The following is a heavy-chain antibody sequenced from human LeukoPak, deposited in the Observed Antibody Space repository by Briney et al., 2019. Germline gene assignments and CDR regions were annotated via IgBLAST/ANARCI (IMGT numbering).Heavy chain of an antibody. V-gene: IGHV3-23*01. D-gene: IGHD6-19*01. J-gene: IGHJ4*02. CDR2: ISGSGDNT. CDR3: AKVGIEQWLSQGQLFDY. Sequence: GGTLRLSCAASGFTFSTYGMSWVRQAPGKGLEWVSGISGSGDNTHYADSVKGRFTISRDNSKNTLYLQMNSLRAEDTAVYYCAKVGIEQWLSQGQLFDYWGQGTLVTVSS. CDR1: GFTFSTYG.